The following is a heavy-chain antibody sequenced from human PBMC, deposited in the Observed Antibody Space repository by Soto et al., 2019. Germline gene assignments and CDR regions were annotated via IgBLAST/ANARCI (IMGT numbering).Heavy chain of an antibody. CDR3: ARQNTAMVDHDAFDI. Sequence: ASVKVSCKASGCTFTSYDINWVRQATGQGLEWMGWMNPKSGNTGYAQKFQGRVTMTRNTSISTAYMELSSLRSEDTAVYYCARQNTAMVDHDAFDIWGQGTMVTVSS. CDR2: MNPKSGNT. J-gene: IGHJ3*02. D-gene: IGHD5-18*01. V-gene: IGHV1-8*01. CDR1: GCTFTSYD.